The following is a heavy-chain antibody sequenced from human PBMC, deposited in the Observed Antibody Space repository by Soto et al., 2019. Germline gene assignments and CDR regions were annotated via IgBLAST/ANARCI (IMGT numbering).Heavy chain of an antibody. J-gene: IGHJ6*02. V-gene: IGHV3-23*01. CDR1: GFTFSSYA. CDR3: AKSGGYYFIHYYGMDV. CDR2: ISGSGGST. Sequence: LRLSCAASGFTFSSYAMSWVRQAPGKGLEWVSAISGSGGSTYYADSVKGRFTISRDNSKNTLYLQMNSLRAEDTAVYYCAKSGGYYFIHYYGMDVWGQGTTVTVSS. D-gene: IGHD3-3*01.